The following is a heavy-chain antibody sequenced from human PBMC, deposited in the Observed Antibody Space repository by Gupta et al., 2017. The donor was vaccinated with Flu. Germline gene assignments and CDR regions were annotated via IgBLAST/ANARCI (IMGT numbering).Heavy chain of an antibody. J-gene: IGHJ4*02. Sequence: RQAPGKGLEWVAVVSNDGSEKYYIDSVKGRFSISRDNSKNKLYLQMNSLRTEDTAMYYCVKQQGDGYNQVDYWGQGTLVTVSS. V-gene: IGHV3-30*18. CDR3: VKQQGDGYNQVDY. CDR2: VSNDGSEK. D-gene: IGHD5-12*01.